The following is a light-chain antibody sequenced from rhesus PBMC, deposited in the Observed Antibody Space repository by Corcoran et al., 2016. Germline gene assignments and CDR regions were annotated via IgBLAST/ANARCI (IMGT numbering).Light chain of an antibody. CDR2: YGS. CDR3: MQALQTPWT. CDR1: QSLLSSNGYNY. J-gene: IGKJ1*01. V-gene: IGKV2-60*01. Sequence: DIVMTQTPLSLPVTLGEPASISCRSSQSLLSSNGYNYLNWYLQKPGQSLQLLIYYGSNRASGVPDRCRGSCSGRYCTLKIGRVESVDGGVYYCMQALQTPWTFGQGTKVEIK.